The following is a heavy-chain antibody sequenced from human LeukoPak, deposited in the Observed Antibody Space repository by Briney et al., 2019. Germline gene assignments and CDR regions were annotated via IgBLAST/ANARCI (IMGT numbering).Heavy chain of an antibody. V-gene: IGHV1-18*01. J-gene: IGHJ6*02. Sequence: GASVKVSCKASGYTFTSYGISWVRQAPGQGLEWMGWISAYNGNTNYAQKLQGRVTMTTDTSTSTAYVELRSLRSDDTAVYYCARESYYYDSSGSYGMDVWGQGTTVTVSS. CDR1: GYTFTSYG. D-gene: IGHD3-22*01. CDR3: ARESYYYDSSGSYGMDV. CDR2: ISAYNGNT.